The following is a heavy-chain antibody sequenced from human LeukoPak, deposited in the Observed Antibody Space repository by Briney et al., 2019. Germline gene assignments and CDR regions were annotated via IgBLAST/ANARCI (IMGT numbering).Heavy chain of an antibody. CDR1: GFTFSSYW. Sequence: PGGSLRLSCAASGFTFSSYWMSWVRQAPGKGLEWVANIKQDGSEKYYVDSVKGRFTISRDNAKNSLYLQMNSLGAEDTAVYYCARDPDYGDYVNYFDYWGQGTLVTVSS. CDR2: IKQDGSEK. D-gene: IGHD4-17*01. CDR3: ARDPDYGDYVNYFDY. J-gene: IGHJ4*02. V-gene: IGHV3-7*01.